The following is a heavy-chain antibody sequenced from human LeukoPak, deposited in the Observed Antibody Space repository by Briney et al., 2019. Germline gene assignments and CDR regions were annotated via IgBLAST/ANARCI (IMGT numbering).Heavy chain of an antibody. Sequence: GMSLRLSCAASGFTFSSYAMHWVRQAPGKGLEWVAVISYDGSNKYYADSVKGRFTISRDNSKNTLYLQMNSLRAEDTAVYYCARVGDQYSYGLYFDYWGQGTLVTVSS. J-gene: IGHJ4*02. V-gene: IGHV3-30-3*01. CDR3: ARVGDQYSYGLYFDY. CDR1: GFTFSSYA. D-gene: IGHD5-18*01. CDR2: ISYDGSNK.